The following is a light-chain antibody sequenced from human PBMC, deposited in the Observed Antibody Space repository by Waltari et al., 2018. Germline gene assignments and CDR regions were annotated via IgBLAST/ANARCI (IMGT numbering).Light chain of an antibody. CDR2: DVS. J-gene: IGLJ2*01. Sequence: QSALTQPASVSGSPGQSITISCTGTSSDVGGYHYVSCYQQHPGKDPKLMIYDVSKRPSGVSNRFSGSKSGNTASLTISGLQAEDEADYYCSSYTSSSTLVFGGGTKLTVL. CDR1: SSDVGGYHY. CDR3: SSYTSSSTLV. V-gene: IGLV2-14*01.